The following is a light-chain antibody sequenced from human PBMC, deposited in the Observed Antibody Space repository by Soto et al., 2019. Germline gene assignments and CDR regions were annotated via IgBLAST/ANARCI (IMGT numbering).Light chain of an antibody. V-gene: IGKV3-15*01. CDR2: GAS. CDR3: QQYSNWPSFT. J-gene: IGKJ2*01. CDR1: PSVGSN. Sequence: ETVMTQSPATLSVSPGERATLSCWASPSVGSNLAWYQQIPGQAPRLLIYGASTRATGIPARFSGSGSGTEFTLTISNLQSEDFAVYYCQQYSNWPSFTFGQGTKLEIK.